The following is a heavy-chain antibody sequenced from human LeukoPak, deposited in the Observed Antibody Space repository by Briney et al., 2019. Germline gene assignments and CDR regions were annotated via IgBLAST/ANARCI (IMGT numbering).Heavy chain of an antibody. CDR2: INADSSTI. J-gene: IGHJ4*02. D-gene: IGHD3-22*01. Sequence: GGSLRLSCAASGFTFSTYNMNWIRQAPGKGLEWISYINADSSTIQYADSVRGRFTTSRDNAKNSLYLQMNSLRAEDTAVYYCVRDNSRGQSLGVIYWGQGSLVTVSS. CDR1: GFTFSTYN. CDR3: VRDNSRGQSLGVIY. V-gene: IGHV3-48*01.